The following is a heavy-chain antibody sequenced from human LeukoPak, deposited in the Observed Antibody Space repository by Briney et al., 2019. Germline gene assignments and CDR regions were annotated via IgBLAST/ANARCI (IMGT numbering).Heavy chain of an antibody. Sequence: SETLSLTCTVSGGSISSGGYSWSWIRQPPGKGLEWIGYIYHSGSTYYNPSLKSRVTISVDRSKNQFSLKLSSVTAADTAVYYCARGRTGTRYFDYWGQGTLVTVSS. CDR3: ARGRTGTRYFDY. CDR2: IYHSGST. CDR1: GGSISSGGYS. D-gene: IGHD1-1*01. J-gene: IGHJ4*02. V-gene: IGHV4-30-2*01.